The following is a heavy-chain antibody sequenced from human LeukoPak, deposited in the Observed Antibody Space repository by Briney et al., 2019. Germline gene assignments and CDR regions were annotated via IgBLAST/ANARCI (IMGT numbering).Heavy chain of an antibody. CDR2: IYYSGST. CDR1: GDSISSSSSY. J-gene: IGHJ3*02. CDR3: ARSSSGYYYSRAFDI. V-gene: IGHV4-39*07. D-gene: IGHD3-22*01. Sequence: NASETLSLTCTVSGDSISSSSSYWGWIRQPPVEGLEWIGSIYYSGSTNYNPSLKSRVTISVDTSKNQFSLKLSSVTAADTAVYYCARSSSGYYYSRAFDIWGQGTMVTVSS.